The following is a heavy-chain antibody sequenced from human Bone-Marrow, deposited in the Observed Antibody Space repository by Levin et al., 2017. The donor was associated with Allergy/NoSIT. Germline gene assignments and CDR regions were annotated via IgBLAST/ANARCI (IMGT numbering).Heavy chain of an antibody. CDR3: TRDRGEWGQFYFDC. J-gene: IGHJ4*02. CDR1: GFTFSAFG. CDR2: IWYDGSHK. V-gene: IGHV3-33*01. Sequence: GGSLRLSCAASGFTFSAFGMHWVRQAPGRGLEWVAVIWYDGSHKFYADSVKGRFTISRDNSKNTLYLQMNSLRAEDTAVYYCTRDRGEWGQFYFDCWGEGILVTVSS. D-gene: IGHD1-26*01.